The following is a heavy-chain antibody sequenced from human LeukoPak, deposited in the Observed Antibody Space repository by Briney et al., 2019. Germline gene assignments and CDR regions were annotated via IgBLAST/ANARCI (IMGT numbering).Heavy chain of an antibody. D-gene: IGHD4-23*01. CDR1: GFTFSSYG. CDR3: AKDWGDYGGNSNDY. V-gene: IGHV3-30*18. CDR2: ISYDGSNK. Sequence: GGSLRLSCAASGFTFSSYGMPWVRQAPGKGLEWVAVISYDGSNKYYADSVKGRLTISRDNSKNTLYLQMNSLRAEDTAVYYCAKDWGDYGGNSNDYWGQGTLVTVSS. J-gene: IGHJ4*02.